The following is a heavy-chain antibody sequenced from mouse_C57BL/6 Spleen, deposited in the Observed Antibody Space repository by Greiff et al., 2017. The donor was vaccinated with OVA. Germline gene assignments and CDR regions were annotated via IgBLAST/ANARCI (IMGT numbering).Heavy chain of an antibody. CDR3: ARGYYYGSSYYFDY. CDR1: GYSFTGYY. J-gene: IGHJ2*01. V-gene: IGHV1-42*01. CDR2: INPSTGGT. D-gene: IGHD1-1*01. Sequence: EVKLMESGPELVKPGASVKISCKASGYSFTGYYMNWVKQSPEKSLEWIGEINPSTGGTTYNQKFKAKATLTVDKSSSTAYMQLKSLTSEDSAVYYCARGYYYGSSYYFDYWGQGTTLTVSS.